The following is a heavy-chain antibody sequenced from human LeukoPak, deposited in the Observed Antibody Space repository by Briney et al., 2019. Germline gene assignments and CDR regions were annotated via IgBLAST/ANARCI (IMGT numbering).Heavy chain of an antibody. J-gene: IGHJ4*02. CDR2: INEDGSNK. CDR1: GFSFCNHY. CDR3: TRVIVAVTGYFDYFDF. V-gene: IGHV3-7*01. Sequence: GGSLRLSCTASGFSFCNHYMRWIRQAPGKGLEWVANINEDGSNKWHLGSVKGRFTVSRDNARNALYLQMNSLRVEDTAVYYCTRVIVAVTGYFDYFDFWGQGVLVTVSS. D-gene: IGHD3-9*01.